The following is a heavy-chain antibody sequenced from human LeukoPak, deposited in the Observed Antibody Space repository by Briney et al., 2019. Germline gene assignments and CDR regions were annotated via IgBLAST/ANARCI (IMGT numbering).Heavy chain of an antibody. J-gene: IGHJ5*02. V-gene: IGHV4-59*08. CDR3: ARHSSYYYGSGSYTWFDP. D-gene: IGHD3-10*01. CDR1: GGSISSYY. CDR2: IYYSGST. Sequence: SETLSLTCTVSGGSISSYYWSWIRQPPGKGLEWIGYIYYSGSTNYNPSLKSRVTISVDTSKNQFSLKLSSVTAADTAVYYCARHSSYYYGSGSYTWFDPWGQGTLVTVSS.